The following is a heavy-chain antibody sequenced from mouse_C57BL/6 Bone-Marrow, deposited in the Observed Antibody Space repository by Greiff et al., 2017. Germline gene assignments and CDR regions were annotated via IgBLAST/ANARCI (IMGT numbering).Heavy chain of an antibody. D-gene: IGHD2-12*01. CDR1: GYTFTSYW. J-gene: IGHJ1*03. CDR3: ACYDDPSWYFDV. Sequence: QVHVKQPGTELVKPGASVKLSCKASGYTFTSYWMHWVKQRPGQGLEWIGNINPSNGGTNYNEKFKSKATLTVDKSSSTAYMQLSSLTSEDSAVYYCACYDDPSWYFDVWGTGTTVTVSS. CDR2: INPSNGGT. V-gene: IGHV1-53*01.